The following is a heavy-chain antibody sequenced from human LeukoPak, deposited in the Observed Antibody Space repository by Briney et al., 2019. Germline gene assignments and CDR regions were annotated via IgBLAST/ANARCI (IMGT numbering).Heavy chain of an antibody. CDR2: ISGSSGST. J-gene: IGHJ5*02. V-gene: IGHV3-23*01. Sequence: SGGSLRLSCGASGFTFSSFAMSWVRQAPGKGLEWVSSISGSSGSTYYAGSVKGRFTISRDNSKNTLFLQMNSLRIEDTAVYYCAKDRGNSRPFDPWGQGTQVTVSS. D-gene: IGHD4-23*01. CDR1: GFTFSSFA. CDR3: AKDRGNSRPFDP.